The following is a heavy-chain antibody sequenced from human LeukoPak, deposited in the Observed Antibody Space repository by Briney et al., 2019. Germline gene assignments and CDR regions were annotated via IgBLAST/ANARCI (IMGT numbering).Heavy chain of an antibody. CDR1: GVTFSSYA. J-gene: IGHJ4*02. CDR2: ISYDGSNK. D-gene: IGHD2-21*01. V-gene: IGHV3-30*04. CDR3: AKDFRIGYSAHFDY. Sequence: GGSLRLSCAVTGVTFSSYAMHWVRQAPGKGLEWVAVISYDGSNKYFADSVKGRFTISRDNSENTLYLQMNSLRVEDTAVYYCAKDFRIGYSAHFDYWGQGALVTVSS.